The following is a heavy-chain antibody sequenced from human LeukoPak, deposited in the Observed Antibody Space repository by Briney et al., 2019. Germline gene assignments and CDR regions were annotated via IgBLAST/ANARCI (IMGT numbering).Heavy chain of an antibody. J-gene: IGHJ6*02. CDR3: ARPQPSFSGWYPFMTLGYYYYYGMDV. CDR2: IKQDGSEK. V-gene: IGHV3-7*01. CDR1: GFTVSSNY. D-gene: IGHD6-19*01. Sequence: GGSLRLSCAASGFTVSSNYMSWVRQAPGKGLEWVTNIKQDGSEKYYVDSVKGRFTISRDNAKNSLYLLMNSLRAEDTAVYYCARPQPSFSGWYPFMTLGYYYYYGMDVWGQGTTVTVSS.